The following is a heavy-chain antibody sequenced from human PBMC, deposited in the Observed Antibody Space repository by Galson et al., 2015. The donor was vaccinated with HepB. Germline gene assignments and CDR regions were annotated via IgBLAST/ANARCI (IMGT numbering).Heavy chain of an antibody. J-gene: IGHJ4*02. Sequence: SLRLSCAASGFTFSSYSMNWVRQAPGKGLEWVSSISSSSSYIYYADSVKGRFTISRDNAKNSLYLQMNSLRAEDTAVYYCATERSTSGSYYFDNWGQGTLVTVSS. V-gene: IGHV3-21*01. CDR2: ISSSSSYI. CDR1: GFTFSSYS. CDR3: ATERSTSGSYYFDN. D-gene: IGHD1-26*01.